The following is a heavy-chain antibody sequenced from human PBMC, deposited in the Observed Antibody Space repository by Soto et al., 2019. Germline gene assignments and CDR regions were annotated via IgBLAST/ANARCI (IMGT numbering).Heavy chain of an antibody. D-gene: IGHD3-10*01. CDR2: INHSGST. CDR3: ASINYYGSGSYRYYYGMDV. CDR1: GGSFSGYY. V-gene: IGHV4-34*01. J-gene: IGHJ6*02. Sequence: KASETLSLTCAVYGGSFSGYYWSWIRQPPGKGLEWIGEINHSGSTNYNPSLKSRVTISVDTSKNQFSLKLSSVTAADTAVYYCASINYYGSGSYRYYYGMDVWGQGTTVTVSS.